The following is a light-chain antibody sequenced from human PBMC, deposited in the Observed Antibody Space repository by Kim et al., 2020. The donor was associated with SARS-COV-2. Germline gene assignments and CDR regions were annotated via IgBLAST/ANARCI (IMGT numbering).Light chain of an antibody. CDR2: RNN. V-gene: IGLV10-54*01. CDR3: SAWDSSLSAWV. CDR1: SNKAGNQG. Sequence: PTATRTCTGNSNKAGNQGAAWRQQHQGHPPKLLSYRNNNRPSGISERLAASRSGNTASLTITGLQPEDEADYYCSAWDSSLSAWVFGGGTKLTVL. J-gene: IGLJ3*02.